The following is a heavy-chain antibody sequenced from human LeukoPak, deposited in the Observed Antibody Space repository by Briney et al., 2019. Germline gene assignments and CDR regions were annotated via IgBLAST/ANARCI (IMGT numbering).Heavy chain of an antibody. CDR1: GGSISSDY. Sequence: SETLSLTCTVSGGSISSDYWSWIRQPPGKGLEWIGYVYYSGITNYNPSLKSRVTISVGTSKNHFSLKLTSVTAADTAVYYCARLLGWSGPINWFDPWGRGTLVTVSS. V-gene: IGHV4-59*08. CDR2: VYYSGIT. CDR3: ARLLGWSGPINWFDP. J-gene: IGHJ5*02. D-gene: IGHD3-3*01.